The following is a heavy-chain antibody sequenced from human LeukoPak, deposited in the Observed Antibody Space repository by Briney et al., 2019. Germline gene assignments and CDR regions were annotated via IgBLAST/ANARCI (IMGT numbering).Heavy chain of an antibody. Sequence: PSETLSLTCAVYGVSFSGYYWSWIRQPPGKGLEWIGEINHSGSTNYNPSLKSRVTISVDTSKNQFSLKLSSVTAADTAVYYCARGRSHDYGGFDYWGQGTLVTVSS. CDR2: INHSGST. J-gene: IGHJ4*02. V-gene: IGHV4-34*01. CDR1: GVSFSGYY. D-gene: IGHD4-23*01. CDR3: ARGRSHDYGGFDY.